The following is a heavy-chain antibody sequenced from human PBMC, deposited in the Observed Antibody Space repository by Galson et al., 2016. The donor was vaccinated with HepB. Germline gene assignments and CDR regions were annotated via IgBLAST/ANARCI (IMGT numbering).Heavy chain of an antibody. Sequence: SLRLSCAASGFTFSNYVMNWVRQAPGKGLEWVSTISGSGGTTYYADSVKGRFTISRDYSKNRLSLQMDSLRAEDTAVYYCAKEVLNGWNEGDYWGQGILVTVSS. V-gene: IGHV3-23*01. D-gene: IGHD1-1*01. CDR1: GFTFSNYV. CDR2: ISGSGGTT. J-gene: IGHJ4*02. CDR3: AKEVLNGWNEGDY.